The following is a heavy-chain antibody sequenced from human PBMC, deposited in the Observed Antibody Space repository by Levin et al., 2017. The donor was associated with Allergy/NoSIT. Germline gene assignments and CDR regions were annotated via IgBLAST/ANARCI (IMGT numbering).Heavy chain of an antibody. D-gene: IGHD2-15*01. Sequence: PGESLKISCNASGYDFRNYWIGWVRQVPGKGLEWMGLIYPDDSDTRYSPSLQGQVTMSVDKSTSTAYLQWSSLKASDTANYFCAGANPICSVSACSWLYWGQGTLVTVSS. V-gene: IGHV5-51*01. J-gene: IGHJ4*02. CDR3: AGANPICSVSACSWLY. CDR2: IYPDDSDT. CDR1: GYDFRNYW.